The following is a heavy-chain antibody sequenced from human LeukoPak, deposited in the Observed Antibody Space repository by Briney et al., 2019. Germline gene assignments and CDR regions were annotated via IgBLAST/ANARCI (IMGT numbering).Heavy chain of an antibody. J-gene: IGHJ5*02. Sequence: PGGSLRLSCAASGFTFSSYAMSWVRQPPGKGLEWIGEINHSGSTNYNPSLKSRVTISVDTSKNQFSLKLSSVTAADTAVYYCARGGYSSSWFVNNWFDPWGQGTLVTVSS. CDR2: INHSGST. CDR1: GFTFSSYA. CDR3: ARGGYSSSWFVNNWFDP. V-gene: IGHV4-34*01. D-gene: IGHD6-13*01.